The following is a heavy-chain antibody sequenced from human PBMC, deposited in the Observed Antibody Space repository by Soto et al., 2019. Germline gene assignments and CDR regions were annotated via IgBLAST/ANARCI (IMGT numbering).Heavy chain of an antibody. CDR2: IIPIFGTA. D-gene: IGHD2-15*01. J-gene: IGHJ4*02. CDR1: GGTFSSYA. V-gene: IGHV1-69*01. Sequence: QVQLVQSGAEVKKPGSSVKVSCKASGGTFSSYAISWVRQAPGQGLEWMGGIIPIFGTANYAQKFQGRVTITADESTSTAYMELSSLRSEDTAVYYCAREGQGVAAPYTRPPPFFDYWGQGTLVTVSS. CDR3: AREGQGVAAPYTRPPPFFDY.